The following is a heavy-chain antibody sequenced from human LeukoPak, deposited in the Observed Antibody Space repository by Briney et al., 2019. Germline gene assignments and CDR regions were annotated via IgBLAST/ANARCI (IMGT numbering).Heavy chain of an antibody. CDR2: INPSGGST. Sequence: GGPVKVSCKASGYTFTSYYMHWVRQAPGQGLEWMGIINPSGGSTSYAQKFQGRVTITRDMSTSTVYMELSSLRSEDTAVYYCARDDVGATPGDYWGQGTLVTVSS. J-gene: IGHJ4*02. CDR3: ARDDVGATPGDY. V-gene: IGHV1-46*01. CDR1: GYTFTSYY. D-gene: IGHD1-26*01.